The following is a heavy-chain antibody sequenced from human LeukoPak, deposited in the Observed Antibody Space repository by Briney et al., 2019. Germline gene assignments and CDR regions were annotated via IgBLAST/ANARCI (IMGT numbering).Heavy chain of an antibody. CDR1: GYTFTGYY. CDR2: INPNSGGT. V-gene: IGHV1-2*02. J-gene: IGHJ4*02. CDR3: ASGYLGRAGTTDRLDY. D-gene: IGHD4-17*01. Sequence: GASVKVSCKASGYTFTGYYMHWVRQAPGQGLEWMGWINPNSGGTNYAQKFQGRVTMTRDTSTSTAYMELRSLRSDDTAVYYCASGYLGRAGTTDRLDYWGQGTLVTVSS.